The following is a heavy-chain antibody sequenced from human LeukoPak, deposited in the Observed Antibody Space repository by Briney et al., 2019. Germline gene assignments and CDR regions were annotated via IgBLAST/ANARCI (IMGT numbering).Heavy chain of an antibody. CDR3: ARGWPAHYCSGGSCYVSFDY. CDR2: INHSGST. D-gene: IGHD2-15*01. CDR1: RGSFSGYY. V-gene: IGHV4-34*01. J-gene: IGHJ4*02. Sequence: SETLSLTCAVYRGSFSGYYWSWIRQPPGKGLEWIGEINHSGSTNYNPSLKSRVTISVDTSKNQFSLKLSSVTAADTAVYYCARGWPAHYCSGGSCYVSFDYWGQGTLVTVSS.